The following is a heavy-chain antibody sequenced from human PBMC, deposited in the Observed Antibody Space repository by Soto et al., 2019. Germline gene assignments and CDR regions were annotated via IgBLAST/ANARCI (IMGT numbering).Heavy chain of an antibody. Sequence: ASVKVSCKASGYTFTSSDINWVRQATGQGLEWMGRMNPNSGNTGYAQKFQGRVTMTRNTSISTAYMELSSLRSEDTAVYYCARINVGAGLGSYYTPYYYYYYMDVWGKGTTVTVAS. V-gene: IGHV1-8*01. CDR1: GYTFTSSD. J-gene: IGHJ6*03. CDR3: ARINVGAGLGSYYTPYYYYYYMDV. CDR2: MNPNSGNT. D-gene: IGHD3-10*01.